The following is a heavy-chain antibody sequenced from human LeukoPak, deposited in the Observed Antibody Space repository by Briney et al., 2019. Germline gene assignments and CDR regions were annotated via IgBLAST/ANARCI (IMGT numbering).Heavy chain of an antibody. CDR1: GFTFSNYE. D-gene: IGHD1-7*01. Sequence: GGSLRIACAASGFTFSNYEMNWVRQAPGKGLGWVSYISSSSSNIYYADSVKGRFTISRDNAKNSLHLQMNSPRAEDTAEYYCARPSRELGGYAPWELMPPFDYWGQGTLVTVSS. CDR3: ARPSRELGGYAPWELMPPFDY. V-gene: IGHV3-48*01. J-gene: IGHJ4*02. CDR2: ISSSSSNI.